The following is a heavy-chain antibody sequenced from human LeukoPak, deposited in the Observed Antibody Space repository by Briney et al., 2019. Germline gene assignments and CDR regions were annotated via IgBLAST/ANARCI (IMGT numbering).Heavy chain of an antibody. Sequence: GASVKVSCKAFGYTFTSYAINWVRQAPGQGLEWMGWINTNTGNPTYAQGFTGRFVFSLDTSVSTAYLQISSLKAEDTAVYYCARDLFIGSSSWYESFDYWGQGTLVTVSS. CDR2: INTNTGNP. V-gene: IGHV7-4-1*02. CDR3: ARDLFIGSSSWYESFDY. J-gene: IGHJ4*02. CDR1: GYTFTSYA. D-gene: IGHD6-13*01.